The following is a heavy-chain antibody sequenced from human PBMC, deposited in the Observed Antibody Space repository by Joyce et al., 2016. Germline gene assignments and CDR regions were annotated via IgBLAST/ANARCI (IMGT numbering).Heavy chain of an antibody. Sequence: EVQLVESGGGLIQPGGSLRLSCAASGFTVSSNFMSWVRQTPGNGREWVSVIYTEGRTYYADSVKGRFTISRDNSKNTLYLQMNSLRAEDTAIYYCATERGRMVVTPYFDYWGQGTLVTVSS. D-gene: IGHD4-23*01. CDR3: ATERGRMVVTPYFDY. CDR1: GFTVSSNF. V-gene: IGHV3-53*01. CDR2: IYTEGRT. J-gene: IGHJ4*02.